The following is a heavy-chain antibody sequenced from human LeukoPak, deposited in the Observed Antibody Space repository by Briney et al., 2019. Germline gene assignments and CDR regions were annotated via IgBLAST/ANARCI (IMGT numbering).Heavy chain of an antibody. CDR3: AWTLPYSSGWLHY. CDR1: GYPFTSYG. D-gene: IGHD6-19*01. CDR2: ISAYNGNT. Sequence: ASVTVSCKASGYPFTSYGISWVRQPPGQGLAWMGWISAYNGNTNYAQKLQGRVTMTTDTSTSTAYMELSSLRSDDTAVYYCAWTLPYSSGWLHYWGQGTLVTVSS. V-gene: IGHV1-18*01. J-gene: IGHJ4*02.